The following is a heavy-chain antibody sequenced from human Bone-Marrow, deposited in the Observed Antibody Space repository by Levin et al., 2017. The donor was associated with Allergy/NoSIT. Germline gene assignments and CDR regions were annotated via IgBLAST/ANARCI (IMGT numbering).Heavy chain of an antibody. J-gene: IGHJ5*02. D-gene: IGHD1-26*01. V-gene: IGHV2-5*02. CDR1: GFSLSTSGAG. CDR2: IYWDDDK. CDR3: AQKPIPVGIGGPPVKWFDP. Sequence: KQSGPTLVKPTQTLTLTCTVSGFSLSTSGAGVGWVRQSPGKALEWLALIYWDDDKRYSPSLRSRLTITKDTSKDQVVLKMTNMQPADTGTYYCAQKPIPVGIGGPPVKWFDPWGQGILVTVSS.